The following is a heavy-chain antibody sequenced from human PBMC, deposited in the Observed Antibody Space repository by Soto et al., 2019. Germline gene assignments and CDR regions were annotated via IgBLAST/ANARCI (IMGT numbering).Heavy chain of an antibody. Sequence: GGSLRLSCAASGFTFSSYSMHWVRQAPGKGLEWVSSIGSDSYYIYYADSVKGRFTSSRDNAKNSLDLQMNSLRAEDTAVYYCARGGYCGRTRCPYYSYYGMDVWGQGTTVTVSS. CDR1: GFTFSSYS. CDR3: ARGGYCGRTRCPYYSYYGMDV. V-gene: IGHV3-21*01. J-gene: IGHJ6*02. D-gene: IGHD2-2*01. CDR2: IGSDSYYI.